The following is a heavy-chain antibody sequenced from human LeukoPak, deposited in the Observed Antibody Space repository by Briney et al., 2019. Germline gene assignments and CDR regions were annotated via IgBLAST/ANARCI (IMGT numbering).Heavy chain of an antibody. CDR3: TRAQTEVGAKYYFDY. J-gene: IGHJ4*02. CDR2: VRSEPYGATT. CDR1: ASTFGDYA. Sequence: PGRSLRLSCTASASTFGDYAMNWVRQAPGKGLEWVGFVRSEPYGATTEYAASVKGRFTISRDDSSGIAYLQMNSLKIEDTAVYFCTRAQTEVGAKYYFDYWGQGTLVTVSS. D-gene: IGHD1-26*01. V-gene: IGHV3-49*04.